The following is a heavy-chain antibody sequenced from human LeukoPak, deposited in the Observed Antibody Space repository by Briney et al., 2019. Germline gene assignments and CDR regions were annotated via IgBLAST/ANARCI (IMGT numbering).Heavy chain of an antibody. J-gene: IGHJ6*04. CDR1: GGTFSSYA. CDR3: ATGRQGYCSGGSCYALGDYYYYYGMDV. Sequence: SVKVSCKASGGTFSSYAISWVRQAPGQGLEWMGGIIPIFGTANYTQKFQGRVTITADESTSTAYMELSSLRSEDTAVYYCATGRQGYCSGGSCYALGDYYYYYGMDVWGKGTTVTVSS. V-gene: IGHV1-69*13. D-gene: IGHD2-15*01. CDR2: IIPIFGTA.